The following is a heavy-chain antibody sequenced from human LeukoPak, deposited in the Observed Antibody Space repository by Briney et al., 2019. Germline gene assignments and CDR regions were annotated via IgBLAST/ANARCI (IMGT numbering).Heavy chain of an antibody. CDR3: ARELITKADAFDI. V-gene: IGHV4-4*07. J-gene: IGHJ3*02. D-gene: IGHD1-20*01. Sequence: SETLSLTCNVSGVSISNYYWNWIRQPAGKGLEWLGRFYACGNTNYNPSLKSRVTMSVDTSKNQLSLKLTSVTAADTAVYYCARELITKADAFDIWGQGTMVTVSS. CDR2: FYACGNT. CDR1: GVSISNYY.